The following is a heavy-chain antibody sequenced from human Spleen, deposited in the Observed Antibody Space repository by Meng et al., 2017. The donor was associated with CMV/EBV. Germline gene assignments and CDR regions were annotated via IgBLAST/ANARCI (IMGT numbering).Heavy chain of an antibody. J-gene: IGHJ4*02. D-gene: IGHD2-2*01. CDR1: GFMFSSYS. CDR3: AKDLCSYCSSTSLHGGVDY. Sequence: GGSLRLSCAASGFMFSSYSMNWVRQAPGKGLVWVSRTSGDGSSTGYADSVKGRFTTSRDNSKNTLYLQMNSLRAEDTAVYYCAKDLCSYCSSTSLHGGVDYWGQGTLVTVSS. CDR2: TSGDGSST. V-gene: IGHV3-74*01.